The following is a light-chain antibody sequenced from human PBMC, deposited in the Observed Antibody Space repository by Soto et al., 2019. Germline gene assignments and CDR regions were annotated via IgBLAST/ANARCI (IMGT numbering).Light chain of an antibody. Sequence: EGVLTQSPGTLSLSQGKRATLSCRASQSISSSYLAWYQQRPGQAPRLLIYGASSRATGIPDRFSGSGSGTEFTLTISRLEPEDFAVYYCQQYGISSWTFGQGTNVDIK. J-gene: IGKJ1*01. CDR1: QSISSSY. CDR3: QQYGISSWT. CDR2: GAS. V-gene: IGKV3-20*01.